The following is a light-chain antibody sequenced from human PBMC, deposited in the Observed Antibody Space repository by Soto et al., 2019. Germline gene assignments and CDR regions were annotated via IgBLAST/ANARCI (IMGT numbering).Light chain of an antibody. Sequence: DIQMTQSPASLSASVGDRVTITCRASQSVSSYLFWYQQKTGKAAKLLIYAASSLHSAVPSRFSGSGSGTDFTLTISRLQPEDFATYYCQQSYSTPRTFGGGTKVEIK. CDR1: QSVSSY. J-gene: IGKJ4*02. CDR3: QQSYSTPRT. CDR2: AAS. V-gene: IGKV1-39*01.